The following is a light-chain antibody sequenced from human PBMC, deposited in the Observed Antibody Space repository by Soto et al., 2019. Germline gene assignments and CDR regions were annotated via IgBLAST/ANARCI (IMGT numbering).Light chain of an antibody. CDR2: KAS. V-gene: IGKV1-5*03. Sequence: DIQMTQSPSTLSASVGDRVTITCRASQSFSSWLAWHQQKPGKAPKLLIYKASSLGSGVPSRFSGSGSGTEFTLTISSLQSDDFATYYCQQYNGYPWTFGRGTTVEIK. CDR1: QSFSSW. CDR3: QQYNGYPWT. J-gene: IGKJ1*01.